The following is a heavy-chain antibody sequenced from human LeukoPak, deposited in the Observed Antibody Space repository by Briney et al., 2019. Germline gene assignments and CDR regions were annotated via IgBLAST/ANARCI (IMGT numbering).Heavy chain of an antibody. CDR1: GVSISSGGYS. J-gene: IGHJ2*01. CDR3: ARRAGYCSGGSCYSAWYFDL. V-gene: IGHV4-30-2*01. CDR2: SYHSGST. D-gene: IGHD2-15*01. Sequence: SQSLSLTCAVSGVSISSGGYSWGWIRQLPGKGLEWFVYSYHSGSTYYNPPLKSRVTISVDRSKNQFSLKLSFVPPADTAVYYCARRAGYCSGGSCYSAWYFDLWGRGTLVTVSS.